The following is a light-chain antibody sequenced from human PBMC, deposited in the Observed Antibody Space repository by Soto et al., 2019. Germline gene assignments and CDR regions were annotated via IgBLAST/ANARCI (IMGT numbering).Light chain of an antibody. J-gene: IGKJ5*01. V-gene: IGKV3-11*01. Sequence: EIVLTQSPATLSLSPGERATLSCRASQSVSRDLAWYQQKLGQAPRLLIYDASKRATGIPARFSGSGSGTDFTLTISSLEPEDFAVYYCHQRSHWPPGITFGLGTRL. CDR1: QSVSRD. CDR3: HQRSHWPPGIT. CDR2: DAS.